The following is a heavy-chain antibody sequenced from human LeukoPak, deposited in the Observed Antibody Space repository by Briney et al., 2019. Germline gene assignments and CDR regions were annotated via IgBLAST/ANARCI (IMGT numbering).Heavy chain of an antibody. CDR3: ARDMVAAALDY. J-gene: IGHJ4*02. CDR2: IIPIFGTA. V-gene: IGHV1-69*05. Sequence: SVKVSCKASGGTFSIYAISWVRQAPGQGREWMGRIIPIFGTANYAQKFQGRVTITTDESTSTAYMELSSLRSEDTAVYYCARDMVAAALDYWGQGTLVTVSS. CDR1: GGTFSIYA. D-gene: IGHD6-13*01.